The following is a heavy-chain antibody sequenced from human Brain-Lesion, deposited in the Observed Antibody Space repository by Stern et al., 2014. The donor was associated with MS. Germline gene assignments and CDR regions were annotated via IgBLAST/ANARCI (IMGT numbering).Heavy chain of an antibody. D-gene: IGHD2-2*01. CDR3: ARGRVVPGFQYYATDV. Sequence: VQLVESGPGLVKPSQTLSLSCTVSGGSISSGGYYWSWIRQPAGKGLEWIGRIFNSGSTSYNPSLKSRATLSKDTSTNPFSPGLTSMTAADTAVYYCARGRVVPGFQYYATDVWGQGTTVIVSS. CDR1: GGSISSGGYY. CDR2: IFNSGST. V-gene: IGHV4-61*02. J-gene: IGHJ6*02.